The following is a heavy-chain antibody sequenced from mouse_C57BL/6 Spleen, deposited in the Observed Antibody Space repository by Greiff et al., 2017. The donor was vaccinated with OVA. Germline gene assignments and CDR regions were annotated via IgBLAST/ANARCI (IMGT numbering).Heavy chain of an antibody. CDR3: SRRLGSSASSFDY. D-gene: IGHD1-1*01. CDR1: GFTFSDYG. V-gene: IGHV5-17*01. J-gene: IGHJ2*01. Sequence: EVKLVESGGGLVKPGGSLKLSCAASGFTFSDYGMHWVRQAPEKGLEWVAYISSGSSTIYYADTVKGRFTISRDNAKNTLFLQMTRLRSEDTALYYCSRRLGSSASSFDYWGQGTTLTVSS. CDR2: ISSGSSTI.